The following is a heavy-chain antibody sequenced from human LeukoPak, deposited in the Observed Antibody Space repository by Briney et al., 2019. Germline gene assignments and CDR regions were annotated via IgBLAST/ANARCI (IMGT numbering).Heavy chain of an antibody. V-gene: IGHV3-48*03. CDR1: GFTFSSYE. CDR3: ARDMGDYYYYYMDV. Sequence: GGCLRLSCAASGFTFSSYEMNWVRQAPGKGLEWVSYISSSGSTIYYADSVKGRFTISRDNAKNSLYLQMNSLRAEDTAVYYCARDMGDYYYYYMDVWGKGTTVTVSS. J-gene: IGHJ6*03. CDR2: ISSSGSTI. D-gene: IGHD3-16*01.